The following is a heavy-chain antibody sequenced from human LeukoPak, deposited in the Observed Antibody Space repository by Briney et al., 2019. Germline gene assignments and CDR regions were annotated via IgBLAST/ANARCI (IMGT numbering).Heavy chain of an antibody. V-gene: IGHV3-53*01. CDR2: IYSGGST. D-gene: IGHD1-26*01. CDR1: GFTVSSNY. J-gene: IGHJ6*02. CDR3: ARDQDGGSYPWAHYYYGMDV. Sequence: GGSLRLSCAASGFTVSSNYMSWVRQAPGKGLEWVSVIYSGGSTYYADSVKGRFAISRDNSKNTLYLQMNSLRAEDTAVYYCARDQDGGSYPWAHYYYGMDVWGQGTTVTVSS.